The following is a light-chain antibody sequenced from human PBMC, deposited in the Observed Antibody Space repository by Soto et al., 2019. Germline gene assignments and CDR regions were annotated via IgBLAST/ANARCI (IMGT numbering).Light chain of an antibody. Sequence: ETVLTQSPGTLSLSAGERATLSCRASQSVASGYLVWYQQKPGQTPTVLIYGASNRAAGIPDRFSGSGSGTDFTLTISRLEPEDFAVYYCQLYESSPTFGQGTKVDIK. CDR3: QLYESSPT. CDR1: QSVASGY. V-gene: IGKV3-20*01. CDR2: GAS. J-gene: IGKJ1*01.